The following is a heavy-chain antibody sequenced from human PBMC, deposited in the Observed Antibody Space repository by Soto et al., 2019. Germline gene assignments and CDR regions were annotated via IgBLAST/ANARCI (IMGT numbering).Heavy chain of an antibody. Sequence: SETLSLTCAVSGGSITSSDWWSWVRQPPGKGLEWIGEIYRSVSTNYNPSLKSRVTISVDKSKNQFSLNLTSVTAADTAVYYCARVRSGSYFFEYWGQGTLVTVSS. D-gene: IGHD1-26*01. CDR1: GGSITSSDW. J-gene: IGHJ4*02. V-gene: IGHV4-4*02. CDR3: ARVRSGSYFFEY. CDR2: IYRSVST.